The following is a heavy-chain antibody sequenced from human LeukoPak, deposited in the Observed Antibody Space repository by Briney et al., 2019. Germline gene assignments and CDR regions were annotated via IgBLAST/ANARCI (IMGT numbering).Heavy chain of an antibody. Sequence: GGSLRLSCAASGFTFSSYAMSWVRQAPGKGLEWVSAISGSGGSTYYADSAKGRFTISRDNSKNTLYLQMNSLRAEDTAVYYCAKSHTILRSVYVYWGQGTLVTVSS. CDR3: AKSHTILRSVYVY. CDR1: GFTFSSYA. V-gene: IGHV3-23*01. D-gene: IGHD3-3*01. J-gene: IGHJ4*02. CDR2: ISGSGGST.